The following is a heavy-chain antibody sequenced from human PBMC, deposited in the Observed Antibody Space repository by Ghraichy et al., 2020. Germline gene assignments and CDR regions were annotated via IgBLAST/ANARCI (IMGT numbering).Heavy chain of an antibody. CDR2: IRSSSSYI. J-gene: IGHJ4*02. D-gene: IGHD2-21*01. CDR3: ARDVDFDY. CDR1: GFTFSSYS. Sequence: GGSLRLSCAASGFTFSSYSMNWVRQAPGKGLEWVSSIRSSSSYIYYADSVKGRFTISRDNAKTSLYLQMNSLRAEDTAVYYCARDVDFDYWGQGTLVTVSS. V-gene: IGHV3-21*01.